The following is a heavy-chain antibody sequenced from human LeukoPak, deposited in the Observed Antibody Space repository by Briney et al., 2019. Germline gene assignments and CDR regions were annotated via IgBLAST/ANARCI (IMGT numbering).Heavy chain of an antibody. CDR2: ISSSSSTI. CDR3: ARALRYFDWLSTSPEYNWFDP. CDR1: GFTFSSYS. D-gene: IGHD3-9*01. Sequence: PGGSLRLSCAASGFTFSSYSMNWVRQAPGKGLEWVSYISSSSSTIYYADSVKGRFTISRDNAKNSLYLQMNSPRAEDTAVYYCARALRYFDWLSTSPEYNWFDPWGLRTPVTVSS. V-gene: IGHV3-48*01. J-gene: IGHJ5*02.